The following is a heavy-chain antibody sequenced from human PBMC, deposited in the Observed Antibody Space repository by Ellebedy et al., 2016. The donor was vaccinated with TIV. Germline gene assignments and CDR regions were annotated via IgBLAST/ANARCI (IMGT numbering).Heavy chain of an antibody. CDR3: ARGIVALQPLKYFDS. Sequence: SETLSLTXAVYGGSFSGHYWSWIRQPPGKRLEWIGEINHSGGANYNPSLKSRVTLSVDTSKNQFSLKVNSVTAADTAVYYCARGIVALQPLKYFDSWGQGTLVTVSS. D-gene: IGHD2-21*01. V-gene: IGHV4-34*01. CDR2: INHSGGA. CDR1: GGSFSGHY. J-gene: IGHJ4*02.